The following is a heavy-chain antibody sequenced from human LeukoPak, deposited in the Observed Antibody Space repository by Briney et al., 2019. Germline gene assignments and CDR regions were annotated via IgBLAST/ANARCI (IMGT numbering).Heavy chain of an antibody. CDR3: ARPAGYSSGWSDFDY. CDR2: ISAYNGNT. D-gene: IGHD6-19*01. Sequence: ASVKVSCKASGYTCTSYGISWVRQAPGQGLEWMGWISAYNGNTNYAQKLQGRVTMTTDTSTSTVYMELRSLRSDDTAVYYCARPAGYSSGWSDFDYWGQGALVTVSS. J-gene: IGHJ4*02. V-gene: IGHV1-18*01. CDR1: GYTCTSYG.